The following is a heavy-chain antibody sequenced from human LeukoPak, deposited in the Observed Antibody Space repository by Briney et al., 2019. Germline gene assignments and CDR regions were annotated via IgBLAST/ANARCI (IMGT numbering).Heavy chain of an antibody. J-gene: IGHJ4*02. V-gene: IGHV1-2*02. CDR1: GYTFTGYY. CDR2: INPNSGGT. CDR3: ARDPSGYYMGTDY. D-gene: IGHD3-9*01. Sequence: ASVKVSCKASGYTFTGYYMHWVRQAPGQGLEWMGWINPNSGGTNYAQKFQGRVTMTRDTSISTAYMELSRLRPDDTAVYYCARDPSGYYMGTDYWGQGTLVTVSS.